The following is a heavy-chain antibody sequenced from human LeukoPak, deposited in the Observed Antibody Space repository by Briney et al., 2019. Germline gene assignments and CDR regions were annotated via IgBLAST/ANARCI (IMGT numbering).Heavy chain of an antibody. V-gene: IGHV4-4*02. D-gene: IGHD3-10*01. CDR2: IYHSGST. Sequence: SETLSLTCAVSGGSISSSNWWSWVRQPPGKGLEWIGEIYHSGSTNYNPSLKSRVTISVDKSKNQFSLKLSSVTAADTAVYYCARDRGYYGSGSVDYYYYYMDVWGKGTTVTVSS. J-gene: IGHJ6*03. CDR1: GGSISSSNW. CDR3: ARDRGYYGSGSVDYYYYYMDV.